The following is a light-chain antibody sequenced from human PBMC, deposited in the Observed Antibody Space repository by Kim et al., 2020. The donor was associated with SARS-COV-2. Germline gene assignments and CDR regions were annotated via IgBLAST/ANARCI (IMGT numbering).Light chain of an antibody. CDR2: NVS. Sequence: QSVTSACTGTSSDVGGYDCVSWYQRHTGGTPKRVIYNVSKRPSGVPGRVSGSKSGSTASLTISGVQAEDEAEYYCCSYAGSYTWVFGGGTKLTVL. V-gene: IGLV2-11*01. CDR1: SSDVGGYDC. CDR3: CSYAGSYTWV. J-gene: IGLJ3*02.